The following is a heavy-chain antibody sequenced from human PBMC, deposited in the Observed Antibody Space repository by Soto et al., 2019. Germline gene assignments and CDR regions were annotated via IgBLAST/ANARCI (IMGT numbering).Heavy chain of an antibody. D-gene: IGHD3-22*01. CDR3: ARGFDYDSSGYYLRVFDY. CDR2: INHSGST. CDR1: GGSFSGYY. J-gene: IGHJ4*02. V-gene: IGHV4-34*01. Sequence: SETLSLTCAVYGGSFSGYYWSWIRQPPGKGLEWIGEINHSGSTNYNPSLKSRVTISVDTSKNQFSLKLSSVTAADTAVYYCARGFDYDSSGYYLRVFDYWGQGTLVTVSS.